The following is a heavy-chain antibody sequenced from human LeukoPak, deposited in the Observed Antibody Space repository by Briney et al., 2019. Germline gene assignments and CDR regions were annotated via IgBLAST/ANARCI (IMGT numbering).Heavy chain of an antibody. J-gene: IGHJ5*02. CDR2: ISTSSRYI. V-gene: IGHV3-21*01. CDR1: GFTFSSFD. CDR3: ASADCSGSTCYLRRSWFDP. D-gene: IGHD2-2*01. Sequence: GGSLRLSCAASGFTFSSFDVNWVRQAPGKGLEWVSSISTSSRYIYYRDSVKGRFTISRDDAKNSLYLQMNSLRVEDTAVYYCASADCSGSTCYLRRSWFDPWGQGTLVTVSS.